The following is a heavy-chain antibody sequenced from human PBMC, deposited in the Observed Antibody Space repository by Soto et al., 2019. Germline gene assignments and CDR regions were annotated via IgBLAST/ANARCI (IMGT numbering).Heavy chain of an antibody. CDR3: AKEATNINNFDY. J-gene: IGHJ4*02. D-gene: IGHD2-8*01. CDR2: ISSSGSHK. V-gene: IGHV3-48*03. CDR1: GFTFSNYE. Sequence: HPGGSLRLSCAASGFTFSNYEMNWVRQAPGKGLEWLSYISSSGSHKEYADSVKGRFTISRDNAKKSLYLQLNSLRAEDTAVYYCAKEATNINNFDYWGQGTLVTVSS.